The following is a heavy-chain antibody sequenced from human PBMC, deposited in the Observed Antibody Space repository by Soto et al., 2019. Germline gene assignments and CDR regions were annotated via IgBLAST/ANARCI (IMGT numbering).Heavy chain of an antibody. CDR2: ISYDGSNK. CDR3: ARAASSTWYLAY. CDR1: GFTFSSYG. J-gene: IGHJ4*02. D-gene: IGHD6-13*01. Sequence: PGGSLRLSCAASGFTFSSYGMHWVRQAPGKGLEWVAVISYDGSNKYYADSVKGRFTISRDNSKNTLYLQMNSLRAEDTAVYYCARAASSTWYLAYWGQGTLVTVSS. V-gene: IGHV3-30*03.